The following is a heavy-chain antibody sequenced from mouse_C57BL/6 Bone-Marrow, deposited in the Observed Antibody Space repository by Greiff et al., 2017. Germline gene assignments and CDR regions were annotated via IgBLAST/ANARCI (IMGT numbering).Heavy chain of an antibody. D-gene: IGHD1-1*01. CDR2: ISSGGCNT. Sequence: EVQVVESGGDLVKPGGSLKLSCAASGFTFSSYGMSWVRQTPDQRLEWVATISSGGCNTYYPDSVKGRFSISRDNAKNPLYLEMISLKSEDTAMYYGARRGYYYGSSPWYFDVWGTGTTVTVSS. V-gene: IGHV5-6*01. CDR3: ARRGYYYGSSPWYFDV. J-gene: IGHJ1*03. CDR1: GFTFSSYG.